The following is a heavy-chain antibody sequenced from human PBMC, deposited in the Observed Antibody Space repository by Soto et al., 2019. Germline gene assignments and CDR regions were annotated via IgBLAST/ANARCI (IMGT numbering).Heavy chain of an antibody. Sequence: QVQLVQSGAEVKKPGSSVKVSCKASGGTFSDYSINWVRQAPGQGLEWMGGFLPIFGTANYAQKFQGRVIITADESTSTAYMELSSLRSEDTAIYYCARGWDHYDSSGLRTWFDPWGQGTLVTVSP. CDR3: ARGWDHYDSSGLRTWFDP. J-gene: IGHJ5*02. D-gene: IGHD3-22*01. CDR2: FLPIFGTA. V-gene: IGHV1-69*01. CDR1: GGTFSDYS.